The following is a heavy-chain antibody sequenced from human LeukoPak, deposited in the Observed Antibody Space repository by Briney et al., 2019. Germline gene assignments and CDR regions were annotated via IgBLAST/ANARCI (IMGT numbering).Heavy chain of an antibody. CDR2: VYHSGITYHSGST. Sequence: PSETLSLTCTVSGGSISRSSYYWGWIRQPPGKGLEWIGSVYHSGITYHSGSTYSNPSLKSRVTISMDTSNNQFSLNLTSVIAADTAVYYCARHATAGEGYNWFDPWGQGILVTASS. V-gene: IGHV4-39*01. J-gene: IGHJ5*02. CDR3: ARHATAGEGYNWFDP. CDR1: GGSISRSSYY. D-gene: IGHD6-13*01.